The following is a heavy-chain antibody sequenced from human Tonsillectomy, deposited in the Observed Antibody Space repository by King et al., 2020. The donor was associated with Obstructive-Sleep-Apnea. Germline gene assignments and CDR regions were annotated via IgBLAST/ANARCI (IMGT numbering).Heavy chain of an antibody. D-gene: IGHD6-13*01. CDR3: ARDKDIAAAGSDY. CDR2: IKHDGSEK. Sequence: VQLVESGGGLVQPGGSLRLSCAASGFTFSSYWMSLVRQAPGKGLEGGANIKHDGSEKYFLESVKGRFTISRDNAKNSLYLQMNSLRAEDTAVYYCARDKDIAAAGSDYWGQGTLVTVSS. CDR1: GFTFSSYW. V-gene: IGHV3-7*01. J-gene: IGHJ4*02.